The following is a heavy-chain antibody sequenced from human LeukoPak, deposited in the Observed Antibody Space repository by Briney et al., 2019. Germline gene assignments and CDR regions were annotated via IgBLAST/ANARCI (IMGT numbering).Heavy chain of an antibody. CDR3: ARARYGDYKGNAFDI. CDR2: IKQDGSEK. J-gene: IGHJ3*02. Sequence: PGGSLRLSCAASGFTFSNYWMSWVRQAPGKGLEWVANIKQDGSEKYYVDSVKGRFTISGDNAKNSLYLQMNSLRAEDTAVYYCARARYGDYKGNAFDIWGQGTMVTVSS. V-gene: IGHV3-7*04. D-gene: IGHD4-17*01. CDR1: GFTFSNYW.